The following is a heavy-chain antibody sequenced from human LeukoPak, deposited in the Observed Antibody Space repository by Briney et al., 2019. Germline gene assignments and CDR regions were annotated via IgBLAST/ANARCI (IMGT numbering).Heavy chain of an antibody. CDR3: AKESSPDYDSSGYYLDY. V-gene: IGHV3-30*18. J-gene: IGHJ4*02. CDR2: ISYDGSNK. Sequence: GGSLRLSCAASGFTFSSYGMHWVRQAPGKGLEGVAVISYDGSNKYYAHSAKGPFTISRDNSKNTLYLQMNSLRAEDTAVYYCAKESSPDYDSSGYYLDYWGQGTLVTVSS. D-gene: IGHD3-22*01. CDR1: GFTFSSYG.